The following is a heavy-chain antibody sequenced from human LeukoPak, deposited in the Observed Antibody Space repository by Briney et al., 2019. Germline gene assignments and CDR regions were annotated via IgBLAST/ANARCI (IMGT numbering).Heavy chain of an antibody. CDR3: ARDKHNPNCSGGRCYSYFFDS. CDR2: ISKGGNT. CDR1: GGSISSSY. Sequence: SDTLSLTCSVSGGSISSSYWTWIRQPPGKGLECIAYISKGGNTNYNPSLKSRVTISVDTSKNQVSLNLSSVTAADTAVYYCARDKHNPNCSGGRCYSYFFDSWGQGTLVTVSS. J-gene: IGHJ4*02. V-gene: IGHV4-59*01. D-gene: IGHD2-15*01.